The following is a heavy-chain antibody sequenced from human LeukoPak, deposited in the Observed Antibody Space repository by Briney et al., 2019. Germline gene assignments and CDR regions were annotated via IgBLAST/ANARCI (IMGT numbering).Heavy chain of an antibody. CDR3: AGRGSGSYFDY. CDR2: ISGSGGST. CDR1: GFTFSTYG. Sequence: GGTLRLSCAASGFTFSTYGMNWVRQAPGKRLEWVSAISGSGGSTYYADSVKGRFTISRDNSKNTLYLQMNSLRAEDTAVHYCAGRGSGSYFDYWGQGTLVTVSS. D-gene: IGHD3-10*01. V-gene: IGHV3-23*01. J-gene: IGHJ4*02.